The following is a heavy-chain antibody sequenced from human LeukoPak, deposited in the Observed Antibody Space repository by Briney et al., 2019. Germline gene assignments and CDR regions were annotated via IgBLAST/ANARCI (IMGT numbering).Heavy chain of an antibody. CDR1: GFTFSNYA. Sequence: PGGSLRLSCAASGFTFSNYAMHWVRQAPGKGLEWVAVISSDGSNKYYADSMKGRFTISRDNAKNSLYLQMDSLGAEDTAVYYCARAIGWRDAFDIWGQGTVVTVSS. D-gene: IGHD6-19*01. J-gene: IGHJ3*02. CDR3: ARAIGWRDAFDI. CDR2: ISSDGSNK. V-gene: IGHV3-30*04.